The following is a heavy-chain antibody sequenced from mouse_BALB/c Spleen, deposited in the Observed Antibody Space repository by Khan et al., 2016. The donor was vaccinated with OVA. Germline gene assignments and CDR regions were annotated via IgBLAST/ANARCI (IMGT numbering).Heavy chain of an antibody. CDR1: GFTFTNYG. Sequence: QIQLVQSGPELKKPGETVQISCKASGFTFTNYGMNWVRQAPGKGLKWMGWINTYTGEPTFTDDFKGRFAFSLETSASTAYLQINSLKNEDTATYVCARAGYNGTMDFWGQGTSVTVSS. J-gene: IGHJ4*01. D-gene: IGHD2-14*01. CDR2: INTYTGEP. V-gene: IGHV9-3-1*01. CDR3: ARAGYNGTMDF.